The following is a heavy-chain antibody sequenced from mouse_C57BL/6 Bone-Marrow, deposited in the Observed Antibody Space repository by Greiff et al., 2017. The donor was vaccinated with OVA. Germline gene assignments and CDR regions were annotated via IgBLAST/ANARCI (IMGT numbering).Heavy chain of an antibody. CDR3: AQGGYYGSSDWYFDV. CDR1: GYTFTDYY. Sequence: QVQLQQSGPELVKPGASVKISCKASGYTFTDYYINWVKQRPGQGLEWIGWIFPGSGSTYYNEKFKGKATLTVDKSSSTAYMLLSSLTSEDSAVYFCAQGGYYGSSDWYFDVWGTGTTVTVSS. V-gene: IGHV1-75*01. CDR2: IFPGSGST. D-gene: IGHD1-1*01. J-gene: IGHJ1*03.